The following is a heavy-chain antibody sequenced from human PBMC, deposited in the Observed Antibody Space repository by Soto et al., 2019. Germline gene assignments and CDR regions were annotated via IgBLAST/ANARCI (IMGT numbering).Heavy chain of an antibody. CDR1: GYTFTSYA. Sequence: QVQLVQSGAEAQKPGASVKVSCKASGYTFTSYAINWVRKATGQGLGWMVWLNPNSGTTGYAQKYHGRVTMTINTYISTAYMELSSLRSEDTAVYYCASVAAAGSGTSYYYYGLAYWGQGTTVTVSS. V-gene: IGHV1-8*01. CDR2: LNPNSGTT. CDR3: ASVAAAGSGTSYYYYGLAY. D-gene: IGHD6-13*01. J-gene: IGHJ6*02.